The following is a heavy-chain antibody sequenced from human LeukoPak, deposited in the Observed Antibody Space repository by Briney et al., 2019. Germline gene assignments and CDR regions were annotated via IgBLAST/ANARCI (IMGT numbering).Heavy chain of an antibody. CDR1: GFSFSTYG. Sequence: PGGSLRLSCAASGFSFSTYGMHWVRQAPGKGLEWVALIWNAGTNTYYADSVKGRFTISRDNSKNTLYLQMNSLRAEEQGVYYCGGGTPPGGKYYFDYWGPGNLVIGSS. CDR2: IWNAGTNT. J-gene: IGHJ4*01. CDR3: GGGTPPGGKYYFDY. V-gene: IGHV3-33*01. D-gene: IGHD3-16*01.